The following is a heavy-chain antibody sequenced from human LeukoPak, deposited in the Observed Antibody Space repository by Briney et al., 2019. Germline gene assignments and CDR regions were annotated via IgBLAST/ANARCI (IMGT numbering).Heavy chain of an antibody. V-gene: IGHV4-34*01. CDR3: ARNRVVGAPNFDY. CDR2: INHSGST. Sequence: SETLSLTCAVYGGSFSGYYWSWIRQPPGKGLEWIGEINHSGSTNYNPSLKSRVTISVDTSKNQFSLRLTSVTAADTAVYYCARNRVVGAPNFDYWGQGTLVTVFS. CDR1: GGSFSGYY. J-gene: IGHJ4*02. D-gene: IGHD1-26*01.